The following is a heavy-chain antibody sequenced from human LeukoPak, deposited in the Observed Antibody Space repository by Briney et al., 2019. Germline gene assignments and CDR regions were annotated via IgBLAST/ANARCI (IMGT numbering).Heavy chain of an antibody. Sequence: GGSLRLSCAASGLTVSSNYMSWVRQAPGKRLEWVSVIYSGGSTYYADSVKGRFTISRDNSKNTLYLQMNSLRAEDTAVYYCARGGGGRLVEVTYFDYWGQGTLVTVSS. CDR2: IYSGGST. D-gene: IGHD6-19*01. CDR3: ARGGGGRLVEVTYFDY. V-gene: IGHV3-66*02. J-gene: IGHJ4*02. CDR1: GLTVSSNY.